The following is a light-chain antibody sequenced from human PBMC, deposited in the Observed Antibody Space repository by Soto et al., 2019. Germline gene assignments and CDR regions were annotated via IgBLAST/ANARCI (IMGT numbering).Light chain of an antibody. CDR2: EVS. Sequence: QSALTQPPSASGSPGQSVTISCTGNSNDVGHSSFISWYQQHPGKGPKLIIYEVSKRPSGVPDRFSGSKSGNTASLSVSGLQDEDEADYCCNAQADKGKHVFGTGTKVTVL. CDR1: SNDVGHSSF. J-gene: IGLJ1*01. CDR3: NAQADKGKHV. V-gene: IGLV2-8*01.